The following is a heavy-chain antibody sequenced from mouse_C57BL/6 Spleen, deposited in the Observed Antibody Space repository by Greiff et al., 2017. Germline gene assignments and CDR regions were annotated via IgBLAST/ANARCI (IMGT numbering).Heavy chain of an antibody. CDR2: FYPRDGST. V-gene: IGHV1-78*01. CDR1: GYTFTDHT. CDR3: ARRELGPYFDY. Sequence: VQLQQSDAELVKPGASVKISCKVSGYTFTDHTIHWMKQRPEQGLEWIGYFYPRDGSTKYNEKFKGKATLTADKSSSTAYMQLNSLTSEDSAVACCARRELGPYFDYWGQGTTLTVSS. D-gene: IGHD4-1*01. J-gene: IGHJ2*01.